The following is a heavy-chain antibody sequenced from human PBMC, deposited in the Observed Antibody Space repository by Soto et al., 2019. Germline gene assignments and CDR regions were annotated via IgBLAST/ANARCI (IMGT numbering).Heavy chain of an antibody. CDR1: GFIFSNYD. CDR2: IGVGGDT. D-gene: IGHD4-17*01. J-gene: IGHJ5*02. CDR3: ARYFGDYSGNWFDP. V-gene: IGHV3-13*01. Sequence: EVQLVESGGGLVQPGGSLRLSCAASGFIFSNYDMHWVRQVTGKGLEWVSSIGVGGDTYYAGSVKGRFTISRENAKNSFYLQMISLRAEDTAVYYCARYFGDYSGNWFDPWGQGTLVTVSS.